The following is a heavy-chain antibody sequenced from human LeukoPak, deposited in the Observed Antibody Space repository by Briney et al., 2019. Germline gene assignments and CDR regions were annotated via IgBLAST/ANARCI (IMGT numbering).Heavy chain of an antibody. CDR3: ARGQHYGFWSGYDAGWFDP. Sequence: GGSLRLSCAASGFTFYDYGMSWVRQAPGKGLEWVSGIYWNGGSTGYADSVKGRFTISRDNAKNSLFMQMNSLRAEDTALYDCARGQHYGFWSGYDAGWFDPWGQGTLVTVSS. V-gene: IGHV3-20*01. CDR2: IYWNGGST. D-gene: IGHD3-3*01. CDR1: GFTFYDYG. J-gene: IGHJ5*02.